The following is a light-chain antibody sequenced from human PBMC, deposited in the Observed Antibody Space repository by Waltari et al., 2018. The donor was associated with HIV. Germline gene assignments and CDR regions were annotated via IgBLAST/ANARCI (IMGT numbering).Light chain of an antibody. Sequence: QLVLTQSPSASASLLASAKPTCTLLGGHSHSAMAQHRQQPEKGPGYLMKLNSDGSHSKGDGIPDRFSGSSSGPERYLTISSLRSEDEGDYYCQTWGAGILVFGGGTKLTVL. V-gene: IGLV4-69*01. CDR1: GGHSHSA. CDR3: QTWGAGILV. J-gene: IGLJ3*02. CDR2: LNSDGSH.